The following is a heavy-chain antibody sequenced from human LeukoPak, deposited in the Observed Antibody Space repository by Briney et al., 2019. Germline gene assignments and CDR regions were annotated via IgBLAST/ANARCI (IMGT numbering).Heavy chain of an antibody. CDR3: ARLLSGRYYYNYFDP. J-gene: IGHJ5*02. D-gene: IGHD1-26*01. CDR1: GYTFATSW. Sequence: GESLKISCKASGYTFATSWIGWVRQMPGKGLEWMGIIYPADSDTRYSPSLQGQVTISADKSISPAYLQWNSLKASDTAMYYCARLLSGRYYYNYFDPWGQGTLVTVSS. V-gene: IGHV5-51*01. CDR2: IYPADSDT.